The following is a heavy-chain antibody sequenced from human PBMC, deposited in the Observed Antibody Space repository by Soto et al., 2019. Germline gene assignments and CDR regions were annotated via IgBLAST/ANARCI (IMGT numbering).Heavy chain of an antibody. CDR3: ARTESDSFRGWFDS. V-gene: IGHV1-2*02. Sequence: GASVKVSCKASGYTFTGYYMHWVRQAPGQGLEWMGWINPNSGGTNYAQKFQGRVTMTRDTSISTAYMELSRLRSDDTAVYYCARTESDSFRGWFDSWGQGTLVTVSS. J-gene: IGHJ5*01. D-gene: IGHD2-21*01. CDR1: GYTFTGYY. CDR2: INPNSGGT.